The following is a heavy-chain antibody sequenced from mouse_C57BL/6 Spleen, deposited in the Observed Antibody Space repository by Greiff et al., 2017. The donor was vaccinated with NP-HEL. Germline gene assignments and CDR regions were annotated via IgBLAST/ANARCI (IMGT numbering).Heavy chain of an antibody. Sequence: EVQRVESGGGLVKPGGSLKLSCAASGFTFSSYTMSWVRQTPEKRLEWVATISGGGGNTYYPDSVKGRFTISRDNAKNTLYLQMSSLRSEDTALYYCARDTYYDYTFAYWGQGTLVTVSA. CDR3: ARDTYYDYTFAY. J-gene: IGHJ3*01. CDR2: ISGGGGNT. CDR1: GFTFSSYT. V-gene: IGHV5-9*01. D-gene: IGHD2-4*01.